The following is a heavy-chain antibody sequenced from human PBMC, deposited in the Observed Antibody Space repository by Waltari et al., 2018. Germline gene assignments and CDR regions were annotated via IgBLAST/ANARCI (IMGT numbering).Heavy chain of an antibody. CDR2: IRYDGSNK. Sequence: QVQLVESGGGVVQPGGSLRLSCAASGFNFSSYGLHWVRQAPGKGLEWVAFIRYDGSNKYYADSVKGRFTISRDNSKNTLYLQMNSLRAEDTAVYYCAKAPSSSWYPRYWGQGTLVTVSS. V-gene: IGHV3-30*02. CDR1: GFNFSSYG. D-gene: IGHD6-13*01. CDR3: AKAPSSSWYPRY. J-gene: IGHJ4*02.